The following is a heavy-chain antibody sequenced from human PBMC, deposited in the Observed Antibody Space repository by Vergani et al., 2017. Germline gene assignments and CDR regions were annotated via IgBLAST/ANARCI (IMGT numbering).Heavy chain of an antibody. CDR1: GFTLNTYG. J-gene: IGHJ6*02. CDR2: IRYDGSSE. Sequence: QVQILQSGGGVVQPGGSLRLSCTLSGFTLNTYGIHWVRQAPGKGLEWVSFIRYDGSSEYYGDSRKGRCTISRDKSQNTVNLQMNSLRTEDTAVYFCANSVIAGNVGVAYFGMDVWGRGTTVTVSS. V-gene: IGHV3-30*02. D-gene: IGHD2/OR15-2a*01. CDR3: ANSVIAGNVGVAYFGMDV.